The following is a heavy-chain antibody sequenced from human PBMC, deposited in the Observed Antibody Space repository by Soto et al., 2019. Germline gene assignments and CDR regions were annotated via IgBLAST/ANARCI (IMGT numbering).Heavy chain of an antibody. V-gene: IGHV3-30-3*01. D-gene: IGHD1-1*01. CDR2: ISQDGGMK. CDR3: ARKHDALDV. J-gene: IGHJ6*02. CDR1: GFPFTSYA. Sequence: QVQLVESGGGVVQTGRSLTLSCADSGFPFTSYAIHWVSQAPGKGLEWVAVISQDGGMKHYADSVKGRFTISRNNSKNTLYLQMNSRRDGDTAVYNWARKHDALDVWGGGITVTV.